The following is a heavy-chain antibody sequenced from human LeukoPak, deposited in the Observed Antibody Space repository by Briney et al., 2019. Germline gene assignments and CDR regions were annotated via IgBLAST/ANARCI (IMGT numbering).Heavy chain of an antibody. D-gene: IGHD5-24*01. CDR1: GFTFSSDT. CDR2: IGASGEST. CDR3: AKDIQLST. V-gene: IGHV3-23*01. J-gene: IGHJ3*01. Sequence: HPGGSLRLSCAASGFTFSSDTMTWVRQAPGKGLEWVSLIGASGESTYYADSVKGRFTISRDNSKNTLSLQMNSLRVEDTAMYFCAKDIQLSTWGLGTMVTVSS.